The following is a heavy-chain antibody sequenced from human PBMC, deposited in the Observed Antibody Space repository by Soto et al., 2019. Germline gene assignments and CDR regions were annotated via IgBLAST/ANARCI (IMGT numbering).Heavy chain of an antibody. J-gene: IGHJ3*02. CDR3: AIDQGGLLRLAFDI. CDR2: ISSSSSYT. D-gene: IGHD1-26*01. V-gene: IGHV3-11*06. CDR1: GFTFSDYY. Sequence: QVQLVESGGGLVKPGGSLRLSCAASGFTFSDYYMSWIRQAPGKGLEWVSYISSSSSYTNYADSVKGRFTISRDKAKNSLYLQMNSRRAEDTAVYYCAIDQGGLLRLAFDIWGQGTMVTVSS.